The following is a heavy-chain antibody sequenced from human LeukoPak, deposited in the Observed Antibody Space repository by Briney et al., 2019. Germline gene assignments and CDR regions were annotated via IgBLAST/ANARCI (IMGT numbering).Heavy chain of an antibody. Sequence: AGGSLRLSCAASGFTFSNFGMSWVRQAPGNGLEWVSAISAGGGTYYADTVKGRFTISRDNSKNTLYLQMSSLRAEDTAVYYCAKRSSLNYFDSWGQGTLVTVSS. CDR3: AKRSSLNYFDS. CDR1: GFTFSNFG. J-gene: IGHJ4*02. V-gene: IGHV3-23*01. CDR2: ISAGGGT. D-gene: IGHD3-16*01.